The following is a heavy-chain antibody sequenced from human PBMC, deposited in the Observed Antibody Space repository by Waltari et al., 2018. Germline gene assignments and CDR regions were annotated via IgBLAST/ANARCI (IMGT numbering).Heavy chain of an antibody. V-gene: IGHV4-39*01. CDR1: GASITIRNYY. J-gene: IGHJ4*02. CDR2: LYFSGNT. Sequence: QLQLQESGPGLVKPSETLSLTCTVSGASITIRNYYWGWIRQSPGKGLGWLGSLYFSGNTYYNPTLGSRRTRSVDTSKNQFYLRLNSVTAADRGVYYCTRHTTALAGTFSEFDYWGQGTLVAVSS. CDR3: TRHTTALAGTFSEFDY. D-gene: IGHD1-1*01.